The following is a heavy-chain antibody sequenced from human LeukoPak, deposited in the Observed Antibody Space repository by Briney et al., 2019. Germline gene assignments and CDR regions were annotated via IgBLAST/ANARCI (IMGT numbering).Heavy chain of an antibody. J-gene: IGHJ3*02. CDR3: ARDRGLWFGDGAFDI. D-gene: IGHD3-10*01. V-gene: IGHV3-53*01. CDR2: IYADFDNT. CDR1: GFTVSGDY. Sequence: GGSLRLSCAVSGFTVSGDYMSWVRQAPGKGLEWVSVIYADFDNTDYADSVKGRFTISRDNSKNTLYLQMNSLRAEDTAVYYCARDRGLWFGDGAFDIWGQGTMVTVSS.